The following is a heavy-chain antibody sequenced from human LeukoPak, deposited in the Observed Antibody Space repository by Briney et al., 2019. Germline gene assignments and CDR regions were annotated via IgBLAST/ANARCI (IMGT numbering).Heavy chain of an antibody. Sequence: GGSLRLSCAASGFTFSSYSMNWVRQAPGKGLEWVSSISSSSSYIYYVDSVKGRFTISRDNAKNSLYLQMNSLRAEDTAVYYCARGTPWIQLWSLDYWGQGTLVTVSS. CDR2: ISSSSSYI. V-gene: IGHV3-21*01. D-gene: IGHD5-18*01. CDR1: GFTFSSYS. J-gene: IGHJ4*02. CDR3: ARGTPWIQLWSLDY.